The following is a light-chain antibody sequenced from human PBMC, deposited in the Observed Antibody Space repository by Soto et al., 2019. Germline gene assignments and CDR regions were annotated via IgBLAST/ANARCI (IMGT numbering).Light chain of an antibody. J-gene: IGLJ1*01. Sequence: QSVLTQPPSASGTPGQGVTISCSGSTSNIGSNYVYWYQQLPGTAPKLLIYRNNQRPSGVSNRFSGSKSGNTASLTISGLQAEDEADYYCSSYTSSSTYVFGTGTKVTVL. CDR1: TSNIGSNY. CDR3: SSYTSSSTYV. CDR2: RNN. V-gene: IGLV1-47*01.